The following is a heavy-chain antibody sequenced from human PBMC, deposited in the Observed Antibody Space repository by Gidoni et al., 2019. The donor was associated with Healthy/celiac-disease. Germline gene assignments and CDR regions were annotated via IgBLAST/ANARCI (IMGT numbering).Heavy chain of an antibody. D-gene: IGHD1-26*01. CDR2: IYWDDDK. J-gene: IGHJ4*02. CDR3: AHSSKSWEWELFFDY. V-gene: IGHV2-5*02. Sequence: QFTLKESGPTLVKPTQTLPLTFPFSGFSLRTRGVGVGWIRQSPGKALECLALIYWDDDKRYSPSLKSRITRTKDTSKNQVVLTMTNMDPVDTATYYCAHSSKSWEWELFFDYWGQGTLVTVSS. CDR1: GFSLRTRGVG.